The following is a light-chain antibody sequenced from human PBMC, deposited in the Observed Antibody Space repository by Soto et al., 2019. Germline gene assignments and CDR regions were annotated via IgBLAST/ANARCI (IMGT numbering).Light chain of an antibody. V-gene: IGKV3-20*01. CDR3: QQYGSSPLT. J-gene: IGKJ4*01. CDR1: QSVSSSY. Sequence: EIVLTQSPGTLSLSPGERATLSCRASQSVSSSYFAWYQQKPGQAPRHLIYGASSRATGIPDRFSGSGSGTDFTLTISRLEPEDFAVYYCQQYGSSPLTFGGGTKVEIK. CDR2: GAS.